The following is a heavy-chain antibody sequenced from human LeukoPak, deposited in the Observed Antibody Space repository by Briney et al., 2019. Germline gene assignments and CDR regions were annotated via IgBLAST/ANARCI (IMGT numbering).Heavy chain of an antibody. D-gene: IGHD1-26*01. V-gene: IGHV3-30-3*01. Sequence: GGSLRLSCEAFGFTFSSYAMHWVRQAPGKGLEWVAVISYDGSNKYYADSVKGRFTISRDNSKNTLYLQMNSLRAEDTAVYYCARDRVGATDYFDYWGQGTLVTVSS. CDR1: GFTFSSYA. J-gene: IGHJ4*02. CDR2: ISYDGSNK. CDR3: ARDRVGATDYFDY.